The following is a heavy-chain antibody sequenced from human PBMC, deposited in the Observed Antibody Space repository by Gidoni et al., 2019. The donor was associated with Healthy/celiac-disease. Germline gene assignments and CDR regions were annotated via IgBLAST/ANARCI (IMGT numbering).Heavy chain of an antibody. CDR1: GGSFSGYY. CDR3: ARGSSEGFGESYYFDY. J-gene: IGHJ4*02. V-gene: IGHV4-34*01. CDR2: INHSGST. Sequence: QVQLQQWGAGLLKPSETLSLTCAVYGGSFSGYYWSWIRQPPGKGLEWIGEINHSGSTNYNPSLKSRVTISVDTSKNQFSLKLSSVTAADTAVYYCARGSSEGFGESYYFDYWGQGTLVTVSS. D-gene: IGHD3-10*01.